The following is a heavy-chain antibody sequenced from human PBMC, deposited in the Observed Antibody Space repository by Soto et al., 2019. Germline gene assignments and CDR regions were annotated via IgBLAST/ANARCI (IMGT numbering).Heavy chain of an antibody. CDR2: INPSGGST. CDR1: GYTFTSYY. D-gene: IGHD6-19*01. J-gene: IGHJ6*02. CDR3: ASAPRYSSGWYRELVGMDV. Sequence: GASVKVSCKASGYTFTSYYMHWVRQAPGQGLEWMGIINPSGGSTSYAQKFQGRVTMTRDTSTSTVYMELSSLRSEDTAVYYCASAPRYSSGWYRELVGMDVWGQGTTVTVSS. V-gene: IGHV1-46*01.